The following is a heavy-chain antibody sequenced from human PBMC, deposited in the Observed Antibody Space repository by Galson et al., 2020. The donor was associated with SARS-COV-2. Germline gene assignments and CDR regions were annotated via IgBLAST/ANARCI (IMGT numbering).Heavy chain of an antibody. CDR1: GGSMVEYY. Sequence: SETLSLTCTVSGGSMVEYYWSWIRQSPEKGLEWIGHIYHTGNTMYNPSLNGVMMSVDTSKNHFSLKMQFMSIADTAVYYCARNPRYNWDSINAFDVWGQGRRVTVSS. D-gene: IGHD3-16*02. V-gene: IGHV4-59*01. J-gene: IGHJ3*01. CDR3: ARNPRYNWDSINAFDV. CDR2: IYHTGNT.